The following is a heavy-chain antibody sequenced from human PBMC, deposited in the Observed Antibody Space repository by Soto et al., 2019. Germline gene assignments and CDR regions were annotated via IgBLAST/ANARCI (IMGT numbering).Heavy chain of an antibody. D-gene: IGHD2-2*01. CDR3: ASDRLVVVPAVHYYYGMDV. V-gene: IGHV6-1*01. CDR2: TYYRSKWYN. CDR1: GDSVSSNSAA. J-gene: IGHJ6*02. Sequence: PSQTLSLTCAISGDSVSSNSAAWNWIRQSPSRGLEWLGRTYYRSKWYNDYAVSVKSRITINPDTSKNQFSLQLNSVTPEDTAVYYCASDRLVVVPAVHYYYGMDVWGQGTTVTVSS.